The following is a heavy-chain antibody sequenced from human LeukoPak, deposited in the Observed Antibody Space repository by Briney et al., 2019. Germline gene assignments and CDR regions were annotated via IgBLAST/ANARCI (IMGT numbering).Heavy chain of an antibody. D-gene: IGHD2/OR15-2a*01. CDR2: IYTSGNT. CDR1: GGSISSGSPY. J-gene: IGHJ5*02. CDR3: TRGDNT. Sequence: ASETLSLTCTVSGGSISSGSPYWSWIRQPAGKGLEWIGRIYTSGNTNYKPSLQSRVTISVDTAKNQFSLKLSSVTAADTAVYYCTRGDNTWGQGTLVTVSS. V-gene: IGHV4-61*02.